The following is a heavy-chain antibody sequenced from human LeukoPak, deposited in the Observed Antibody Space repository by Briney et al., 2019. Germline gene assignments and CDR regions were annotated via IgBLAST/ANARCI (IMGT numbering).Heavy chain of an antibody. Sequence: SQTLSLTCTVSGGSISSSSYYWSWIRQPAGKGLEWIGRIYTSGSTNYNPSLKSRVTISVDTSKNQFSLKLSSVTAADTAVYYCARHPRRSGSGYLYYYYYYMDVWGKGTTVTVSS. CDR3: ARHPRRSGSGYLYYYYYYMDV. V-gene: IGHV4-61*02. D-gene: IGHD3-3*01. CDR1: GGSISSSSYY. J-gene: IGHJ6*03. CDR2: IYTSGST.